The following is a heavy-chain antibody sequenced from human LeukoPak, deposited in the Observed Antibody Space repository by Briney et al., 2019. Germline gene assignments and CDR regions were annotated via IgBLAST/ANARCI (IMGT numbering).Heavy chain of an antibody. Sequence: SETLSLTCAAYGGSFSGYYWSWIRQPPGKGLEWIGEINHSGSTNYNLSLKSRVTISVDTSKNQFSLKLSSVTAADTAVYYCARGRRYYYGSGSYNWFDPWGQGTLVTVSS. CDR2: INHSGST. CDR1: GGSFSGYY. V-gene: IGHV4-34*01. D-gene: IGHD3-10*01. CDR3: ARGRRYYYGSGSYNWFDP. J-gene: IGHJ5*02.